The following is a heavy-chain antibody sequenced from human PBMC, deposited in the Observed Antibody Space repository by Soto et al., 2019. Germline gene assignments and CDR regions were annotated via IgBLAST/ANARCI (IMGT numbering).Heavy chain of an antibody. CDR3: ARHLMGCSSGSCYELFQH. CDR1: GSSISDYY. CDR2: IYYSGRT. D-gene: IGHD2-15*01. V-gene: IGHV4-59*01. Sequence: QVQLQESGPGLVKPSETLSLTCTVSGSSISDYYWTWVRQPPGKGLEWIGYIYYSGRTNYNPSLKCRVTISVDTSKNQFSLRLSYVTAADTDMYYCARHLMGCSSGSCYELFQHWGQGTLVTISS. J-gene: IGHJ1*01.